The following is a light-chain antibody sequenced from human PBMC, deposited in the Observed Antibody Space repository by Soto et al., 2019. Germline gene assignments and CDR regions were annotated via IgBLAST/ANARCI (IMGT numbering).Light chain of an antibody. CDR2: LGS. CDR1: QSLLHSNGYSY. V-gene: IGKV2-28*01. CDR3: MQALQTPPYT. Sequence: DIVMTQSPLSLPVTPGEPASISCRSSQSLLHSNGYSYLDWYLQKPGQSPRLLIYLGSNRASGVPDRFSGSGSGTDFTLKISRVEAEDVGVYYCMQALQTPPYTFGQGTKVDIK. J-gene: IGKJ2*01.